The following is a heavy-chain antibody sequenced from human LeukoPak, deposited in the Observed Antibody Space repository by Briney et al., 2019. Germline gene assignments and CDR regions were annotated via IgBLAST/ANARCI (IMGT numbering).Heavy chain of an antibody. Sequence: TGGSLRLSCAPSGFIFDDYGMSWVRQAPGKGLEWVSGINWNGGSTGYADSVKGRFTISRDNAKNSLYLQMNSLRAEDTALYYCARRKYYYDSRGYTYYFDNWGQGTLVTVSS. CDR3: ARRKYYYDSRGYTYYFDN. D-gene: IGHD3-22*01. V-gene: IGHV3-20*04. J-gene: IGHJ4*02. CDR2: INWNGGST. CDR1: GFIFDDYG.